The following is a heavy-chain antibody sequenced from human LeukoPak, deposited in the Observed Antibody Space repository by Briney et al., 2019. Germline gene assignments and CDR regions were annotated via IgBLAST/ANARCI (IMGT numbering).Heavy chain of an antibody. CDR3: TRDFGRSSYYFDF. CDR1: GFTFNGYW. D-gene: IGHD3-3*01. V-gene: IGHV3-7*01. CDR2: IKQDGSEK. Sequence: PGGSLRLSCAASGFTFNGYWMSWVRQAPGKGLEWVANIKQDGSEKYYVDSVRGRVTIFRDNAENSLFLQMNRLRVEDTAVYYCTRDFGRSSYYFDFWGQGTLVTVSS. J-gene: IGHJ4*02.